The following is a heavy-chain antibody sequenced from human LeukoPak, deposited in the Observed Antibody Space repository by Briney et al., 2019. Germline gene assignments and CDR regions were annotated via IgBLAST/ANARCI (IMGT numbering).Heavy chain of an antibody. CDR2: ISGSGGST. V-gene: IGHV3-23*01. J-gene: IGHJ6*03. Sequence: GGSLRLSCAASGFTFSSYGMSWVRQAPGKGLEGVSAISGSGGSTYYEDSVKGRVTISRDNSKNTLYLQMNRLRAEDTAVYYCAKGGIAVASTSXXYYMDVXXXGTTVT. D-gene: IGHD6-19*01. CDR1: GFTFSSYG. CDR3: AKGGIAVASTSXXYYMDV.